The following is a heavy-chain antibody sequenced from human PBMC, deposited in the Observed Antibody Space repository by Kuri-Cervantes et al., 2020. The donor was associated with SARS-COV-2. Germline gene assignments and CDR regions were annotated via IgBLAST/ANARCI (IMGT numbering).Heavy chain of an antibody. J-gene: IGHJ3*02. CDR2: IYPVDSNT. D-gene: IGHD6-13*01. V-gene: IGHV5-51*01. CDR1: GYSFTSYW. CDR3: ARLLAAAGTGSCALDI. Sequence: KVSCKGSGYSFTSYWIGWVRQVPGKGLEWMGIIYPVDSNTRYSQTLQGQVTISADKSISTAYLQWSSLKASDTAMYYCARLLAAAGTGSCALDIWGQGTMVTVSS.